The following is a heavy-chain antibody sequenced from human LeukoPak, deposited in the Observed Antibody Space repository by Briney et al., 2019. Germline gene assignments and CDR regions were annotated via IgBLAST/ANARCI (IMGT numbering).Heavy chain of an antibody. D-gene: IGHD3-22*01. J-gene: IGHJ4*02. CDR1: GYAYTNHA. V-gene: IGHV1-3*01. Sequence: ASAKVSCKASGYAYTNHAMHWLRQATGQRLEWVGWINAASGNTKYSQRLQGRITITRDTSANTVYMQLSSLRSEDSAVYYCARDRYYDDSSVSKLDFWGQGSLVTVSS. CDR3: ARDRYYDDSSVSKLDF. CDR2: INAASGNT.